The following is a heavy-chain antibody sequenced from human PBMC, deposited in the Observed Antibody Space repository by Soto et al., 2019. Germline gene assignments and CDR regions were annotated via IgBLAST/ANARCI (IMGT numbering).Heavy chain of an antibody. V-gene: IGHV4-34*01. CDR1: GGSFSGYY. CDR3: VRGGGGGLFDP. Sequence: SETLSLTCAVYGGSFSGYYWSWIRQPPGKGLEWIGEINHSGSTNYNPSLQSRFTISRDNAKRSLYLQMMSLTAEDTAIYYCVRGGGGGLFDPWGQGTMVTV. D-gene: IGHD2-15*01. CDR2: INHSGST. J-gene: IGHJ5*02.